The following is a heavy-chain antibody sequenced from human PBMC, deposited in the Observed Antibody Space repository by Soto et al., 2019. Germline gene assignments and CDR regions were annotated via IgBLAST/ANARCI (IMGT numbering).Heavy chain of an antibody. J-gene: IGHJ6*02. CDR2: ITSSSTYT. CDR1: GFTFSKYY. CDR3: VREYYYAMDV. Sequence: QVQLVESGGGLVKPGGSLSLSCEASGFTFSKYYMSWIRQAPGKGLEWDSTITSSSTYTTYADSLKGRFTISRDDAKNSLYLQMNSLRADDTALYYCVREYYYAMDVWGQGTTVTVSS. V-gene: IGHV3-11*05.